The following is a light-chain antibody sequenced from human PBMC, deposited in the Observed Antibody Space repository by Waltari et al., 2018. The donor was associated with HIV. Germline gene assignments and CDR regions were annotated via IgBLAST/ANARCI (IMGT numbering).Light chain of an antibody. CDR2: GNS. Sequence: QSVLTQPPPVSGAPGQRVTISCTGSSSNIGAGYDVHWYQQLPGTAPKLLIYGNSNRPSGVPDRFSGSKSGTSASLAITGLQAEDEADYYCQSYYNSLSGFVVFGGGTKLTVL. V-gene: IGLV1-40*01. J-gene: IGLJ2*01. CDR1: SSNIGAGYD. CDR3: QSYYNSLSGFVV.